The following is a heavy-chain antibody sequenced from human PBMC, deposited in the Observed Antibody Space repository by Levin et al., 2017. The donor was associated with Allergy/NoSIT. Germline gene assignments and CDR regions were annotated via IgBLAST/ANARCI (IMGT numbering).Heavy chain of an antibody. CDR1: GFTFSSYA. V-gene: IGHV3-23*01. D-gene: IGHD4-17*01. J-gene: IGHJ3*02. CDR3: AKVAGYDGDYAFDI. CDR2: ISGSGGST. Sequence: GASVKVSCAASGFTFSSYAMSWVRQAPGKGLEWVSAISGSGGSTYYADSVKGRFTISRDNSKNTLYLQMNSLRAEDTAVYYCAKVAGYDGDYAFDIWGQGTMVTVSS.